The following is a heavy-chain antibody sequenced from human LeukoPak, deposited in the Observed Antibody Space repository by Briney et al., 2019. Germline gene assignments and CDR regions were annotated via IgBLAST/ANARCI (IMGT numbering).Heavy chain of an antibody. V-gene: IGHV3-23*01. Sequence: PGGSLRLSCAASGFTFSSYALSWVRQSPGKGLEWVSSVTDSGCSTYYADSVKGRFTISRDNSKNTLSLQMNSLRAEDTAIYYCAKRNSGWVDYWGQGTLVTVSS. CDR2: VTDSGCST. D-gene: IGHD6-19*01. CDR3: AKRNSGWVDY. CDR1: GFTFSSYA. J-gene: IGHJ4*02.